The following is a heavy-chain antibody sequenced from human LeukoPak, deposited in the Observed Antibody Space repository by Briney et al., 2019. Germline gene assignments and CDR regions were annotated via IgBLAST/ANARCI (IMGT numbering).Heavy chain of an antibody. Sequence: PGGSLRLSCAASGFTFSSYAMSWVRQAPGKGLEWVSYISSSSSTIFYADSVKGRFTISRDNAKNSLYLQMSSLRAEDAAVYYCARELSFDYWGQGTLVTVSS. CDR3: ARELSFDY. J-gene: IGHJ4*02. V-gene: IGHV3-48*04. CDR2: ISSSSSTI. CDR1: GFTFSSYA.